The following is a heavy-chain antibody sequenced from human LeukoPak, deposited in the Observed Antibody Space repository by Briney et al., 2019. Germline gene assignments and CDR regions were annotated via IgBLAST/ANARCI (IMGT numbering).Heavy chain of an antibody. Sequence: SETLSLTCSVSGGAVRDSKYWTWIRKSPEKRLEWIGYISNGGSTEYNPSLKSRVTIYLDTSKSQFSLKLISMTAADRAVYYCARQFKGLLDSWGQGTLVTVS. CDR3: ARQFKGLLDS. V-gene: IGHV4-59*08. CDR2: ISNGGST. CDR1: GGAVRDSKY. J-gene: IGHJ4*02.